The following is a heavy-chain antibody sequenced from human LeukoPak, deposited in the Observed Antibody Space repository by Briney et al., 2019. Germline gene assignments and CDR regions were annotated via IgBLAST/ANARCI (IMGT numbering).Heavy chain of an antibody. CDR2: IYYSGST. J-gene: IGHJ6*03. CDR3: ARVGRDDSSLYYYYYLDV. D-gene: IGHD3-22*01. V-gene: IGHV4-38-2*02. Sequence: SETLSLTCTVSGYSISSGYYWGWIRQPPGKGLEWIGSIYYSGSTYYNPSLKSRVTISVDTSKNQFSLKLSSVTAADTAVYYCARVGRDDSSLYYYYYLDVWGKGTTVTISS. CDR1: GYSISSGYY.